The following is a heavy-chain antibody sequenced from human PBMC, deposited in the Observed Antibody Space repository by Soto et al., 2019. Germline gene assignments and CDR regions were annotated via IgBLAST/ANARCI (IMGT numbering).Heavy chain of an antibody. J-gene: IGHJ3*02. CDR3: AKSMPTLTNWAFDI. CDR2: ISPYSDNT. Sequence: QVQLVQSGAEVKKPGASVKVSCKASGYTFSKYTISWVRQAPGQGLEWMGWISPYSDNTDYAQELQGRVTMTTDTSTTTAYMELRSLRSDDTAVYYCAKSMPTLTNWAFDIWGQGTMVTVSS. V-gene: IGHV1-18*04. CDR1: GYTFSKYT. D-gene: IGHD4-17*01.